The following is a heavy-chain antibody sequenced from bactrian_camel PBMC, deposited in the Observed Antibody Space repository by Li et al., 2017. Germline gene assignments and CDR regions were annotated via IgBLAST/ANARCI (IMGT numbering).Heavy chain of an antibody. CDR3: TAQTTLALSIADFEH. J-gene: IGHJ6*01. D-gene: IGHD1*01. Sequence: HVQLVESGGGSVQPGGSLKLPCAASGFTLSSYAMSWVRQAPGKGLEWVSTMYNGRSNTFYADSVKGRFTISRDNAKNILYLLMNSLKPEDTATYFCTAQTTLALSIADFEHWGQGTQVTVS. CDR1: GFTLSSYA. CDR2: MYNGRSNT. V-gene: IGHV3S7*01.